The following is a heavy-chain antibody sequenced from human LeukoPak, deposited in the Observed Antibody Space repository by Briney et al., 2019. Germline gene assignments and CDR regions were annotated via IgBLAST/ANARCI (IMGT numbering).Heavy chain of an antibody. V-gene: IGHV3-7*01. CDR1: GFTFSSYW. CDR2: IKQDGSEK. CDR3: ARDCSGGSCYYYGMDV. Sequence: EGSLRLSCAASGFTFSSYWMSWVRQAPGKGLEWVANIKQDGSEKYYVDSVKGRFTISRDNAKNSLYLQMNSLRAEDTAVYYCARDCSGGSCYYYGMDVWGQGTTVTVSS. D-gene: IGHD2-15*01. J-gene: IGHJ6*02.